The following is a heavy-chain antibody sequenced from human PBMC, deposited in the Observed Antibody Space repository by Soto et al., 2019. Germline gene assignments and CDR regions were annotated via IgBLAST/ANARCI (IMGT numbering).Heavy chain of an antibody. Sequence: GASVKVSCKASGGTFSSYAISWVRQAPGQGLEWMGGIIPIFGTANYAQKFQGRVTITADKSTSTAYMELSSLRSEDTAVYYCARVRCSSTSCYSWFDPWGQGTLVT. CDR3: ARVRCSSTSCYSWFDP. J-gene: IGHJ5*02. CDR2: IIPIFGTA. CDR1: GGTFSSYA. D-gene: IGHD2-2*01. V-gene: IGHV1-69*06.